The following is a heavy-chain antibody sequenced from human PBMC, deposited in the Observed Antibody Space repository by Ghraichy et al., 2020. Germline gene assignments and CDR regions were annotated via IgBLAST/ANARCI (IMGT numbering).Heavy chain of an antibody. CDR3: AKVLLFCSGGNCYRNFDY. CDR2: ISSGGGT. D-gene: IGHD2-15*01. CDR1: GFTFTTYA. Sequence: GESLNISCAASGFTFTTYAMSWVRQAPGKGLDWVSLISSGGGTYYADSVKGRFTISRDNSKNTLSLQMNSLRAEDTAVYYCAKVLLFCSGGNCYRNFDYWGRRTLVTVSS. J-gene: IGHJ4*02. V-gene: IGHV3-23*01.